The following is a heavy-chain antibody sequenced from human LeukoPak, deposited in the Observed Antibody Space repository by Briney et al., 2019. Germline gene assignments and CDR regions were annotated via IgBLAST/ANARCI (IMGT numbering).Heavy chain of an antibody. D-gene: IGHD2/OR15-2a*01. Sequence: PGGSLRPSCAASGFTFNTYWMHWVRQAPGRGLVWVSRINFDGSTTDYADSVKGRFTISRDNAKNTLYLQMNSLRAEDAALYYCARDFFVDSWGQGTLVTVSS. J-gene: IGHJ4*02. CDR2: INFDGSTT. CDR3: ARDFFVDS. V-gene: IGHV3-74*01. CDR1: GFTFNTYW.